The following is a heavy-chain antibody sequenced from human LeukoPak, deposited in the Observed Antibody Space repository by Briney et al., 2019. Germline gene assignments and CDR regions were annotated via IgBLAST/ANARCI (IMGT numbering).Heavy chain of an antibody. CDR3: ARVVGAPQYYFDY. Sequence: GGSLRLSCAASGFTFSSYSMNWVRQAPGKGLEWVSSISSSSSYIYYADSVKGRFTISRDNAKNSLYLQMNSLRAEDTAVYYCARVVGAPQYYFDYWGQGTLVTVSS. J-gene: IGHJ4*02. CDR1: GFTFSSYS. D-gene: IGHD1-26*01. V-gene: IGHV3-21*01. CDR2: ISSSSSYI.